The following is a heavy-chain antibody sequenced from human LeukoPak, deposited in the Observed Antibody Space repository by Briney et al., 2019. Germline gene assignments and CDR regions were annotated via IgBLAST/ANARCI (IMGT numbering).Heavy chain of an antibody. D-gene: IGHD3-22*01. Sequence: GGSPRLSCAASGFTFSSYGMHWVRQAPGKGLEWVAVISYDGSNKYYADSVKGRFTISRDNSKNTLYLQMNSLRAEDTAVYYCAKDTAYTMIVGALRYFDYWGQGTLVTVSS. J-gene: IGHJ4*02. CDR3: AKDTAYTMIVGALRYFDY. CDR2: ISYDGSNK. CDR1: GFTFSSYG. V-gene: IGHV3-30*18.